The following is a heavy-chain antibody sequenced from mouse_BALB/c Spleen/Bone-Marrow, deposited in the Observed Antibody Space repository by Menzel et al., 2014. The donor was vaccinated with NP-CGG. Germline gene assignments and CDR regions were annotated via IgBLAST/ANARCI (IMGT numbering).Heavy chain of an antibody. CDR1: GYSITSDYY. CDR3: AREPYDGSLFDS. Sequence: VQLQQSGPGLVKPSQSLSLTCSVTGYSITSDYYCNRIRQFPGNKLEWMGYISYDGSNHYNPSLKNRISITRDTSKNQFSLKLSSVTTEDTATYYCAREPYDGSLFDSWGQGTTLTVSS. CDR2: ISYDGSN. V-gene: IGHV3-6*02. D-gene: IGHD2-3*01. J-gene: IGHJ2*01.